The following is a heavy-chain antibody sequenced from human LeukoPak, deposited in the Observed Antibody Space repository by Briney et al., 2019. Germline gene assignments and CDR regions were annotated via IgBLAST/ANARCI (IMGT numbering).Heavy chain of an antibody. CDR2: IYNSETT. J-gene: IGHJ6*02. Sequence: SETLSLTCTVSGDSISSYYWSWIRQPPGKGLEWIGYIYNSETTNYNPPLESRVTISEDTSKNQFSLMLTSVTAADTAVYYCARVVYSHYWPEGMDVWGQGTTVTVSS. CDR3: ARVVYSHYWPEGMDV. CDR1: GDSISSYY. V-gene: IGHV4-59*01. D-gene: IGHD4-11*01.